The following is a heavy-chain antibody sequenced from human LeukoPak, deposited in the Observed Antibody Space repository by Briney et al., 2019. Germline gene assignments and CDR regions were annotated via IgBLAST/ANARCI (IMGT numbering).Heavy chain of an antibody. Sequence: GGSLRLSCAAAGFTFSSYAMSWVRQAPGKWLEWVSAISGSGGSTYYAGSVKGRFTISGDNSKNTLYLQMDSLRAEDTAVYYCAKRNSAAAGAGWFDPWGQGTLVTVSS. D-gene: IGHD6-13*01. CDR3: AKRNSAAAGAGWFDP. J-gene: IGHJ5*02. CDR2: ISGSGGST. CDR1: GFTFSSYA. V-gene: IGHV3-23*01.